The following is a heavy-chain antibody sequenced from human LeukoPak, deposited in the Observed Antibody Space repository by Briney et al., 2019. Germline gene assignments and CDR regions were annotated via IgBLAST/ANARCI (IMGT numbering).Heavy chain of an antibody. V-gene: IGHV3-30*18. J-gene: IGHJ6*02. D-gene: IGHD3-3*01. CDR1: GFTFSSYG. CDR3: AKEEIFGVVIPDDYYYGMDV. Sequence: GGSLRLSCAASGFTFSSYGMHWVRQPPGKGLEWVSVISYDGSNKYYADSVKGRFTISRDNSKNTLYLQMNSLRAEDTAVYYCAKEEIFGVVIPDDYYYGMDVWGQGTTVTVSS. CDR2: ISYDGSNK.